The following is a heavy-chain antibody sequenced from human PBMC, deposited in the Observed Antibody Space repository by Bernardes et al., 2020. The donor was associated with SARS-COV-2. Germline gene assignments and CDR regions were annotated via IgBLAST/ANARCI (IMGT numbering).Heavy chain of an antibody. J-gene: IGHJ6*02. CDR2: ISSSSSYI. D-gene: IGHD6-13*01. CDR1: GFTFSSYS. CDR3: ARDTHGSWYTSYYYYGMDV. Sequence: GSLRLSCAASGFTFSSYSMNWVRQAPGKGLEWVSSISSSSSYIYYADSVKGRFTISRDNAKNSLYLQMNSLRAEDTAVYYCARDTHGSWYTSYYYYGMDVWGQGTTVTVSS. V-gene: IGHV3-21*01.